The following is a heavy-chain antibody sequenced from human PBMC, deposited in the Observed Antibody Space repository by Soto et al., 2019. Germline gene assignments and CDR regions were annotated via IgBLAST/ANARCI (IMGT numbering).Heavy chain of an antibody. CDR2: ITYDGRHQ. V-gene: IGHV3-30*18. D-gene: IGHD2-2*01. CDR1: GFTFSDSA. J-gene: IGHJ4*02. CDR3: AKATSRFAVPAALEY. Sequence: QVQLVESGVGVGQPGRSLRLSCAASGFTFSDSAIHWVRLAPGKGLEWVAVITYDGRHQYYADSVQGRFTISRDNSKHKLFLHMNRVRAEDTALYYCAKATSRFAVPAALEYWGQGTLVTVYS.